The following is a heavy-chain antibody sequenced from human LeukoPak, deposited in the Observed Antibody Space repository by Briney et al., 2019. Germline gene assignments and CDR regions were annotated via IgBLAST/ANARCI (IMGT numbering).Heavy chain of an antibody. V-gene: IGHV3-21*04. CDR2: ISSSSSYI. J-gene: IGHJ4*02. Sequence: GGSLRLSCAASGFTFSSYSMNWGRQAPGKGLEWVSSISSSSSYIYYADSVKGRFTISRDNAKNSLYLKMNSLRAEDMAVYYCAKDCVYYYDSSGPYYFDYWGQGTLVTVSS. CDR3: AKDCVYYYDSSGPYYFDY. D-gene: IGHD3-22*01. CDR1: GFTFSSYS.